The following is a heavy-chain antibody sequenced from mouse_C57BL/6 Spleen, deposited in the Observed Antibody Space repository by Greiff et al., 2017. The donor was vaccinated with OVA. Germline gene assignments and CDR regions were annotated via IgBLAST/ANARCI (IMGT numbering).Heavy chain of an antibody. CDR2: IYPGDGDT. J-gene: IGHJ4*01. CDR1: GYAFSSYW. D-gene: IGHD3-1*01. V-gene: IGHV1-80*01. Sequence: VKLQQSGAELVKPGASVKISCKASGYAFSSYWMNWVKQRPGKGLEWIGQIYPGDGDTNYNGKFKGKATLTADKSSSTAYMQLSSLTSEDSAVYFCARSGLAHYYAMDYWGQGTSVTVSS. CDR3: ARSGLAHYYAMDY.